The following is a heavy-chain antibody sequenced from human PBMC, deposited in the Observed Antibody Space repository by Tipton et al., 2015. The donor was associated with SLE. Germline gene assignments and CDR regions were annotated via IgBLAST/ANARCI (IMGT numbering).Heavy chain of an antibody. J-gene: IGHJ6*02. CDR2: ISSYNGYKGNT. CDR3: ARGLQVATDDPNYYYCYGMDV. V-gene: IGHV1-18*01. CDR1: GYIFSSYG. Sequence: QLVQSGAEVKKPGASVKVSCKASGYIFSSYGISWVRQAPGQGLEWMGWISSYNGYKGNTKYAQKFQGRVTMTTDTSTSTAYMELRSLRSDDTAVYYCARGLQVATDDPNYYYCYGMDVWGQGTTVTVS. D-gene: IGHD2-15*01.